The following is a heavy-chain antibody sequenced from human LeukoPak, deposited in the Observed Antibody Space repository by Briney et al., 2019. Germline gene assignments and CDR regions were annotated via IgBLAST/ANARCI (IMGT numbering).Heavy chain of an antibody. Sequence: GGSLRLSCAASGLSFSRYWLTWVRQAPGKGLEWVANIKEDGSEKNYVDSVKGRFIISRDNAKNSLYLQMNSLRDEDTAVYHCVSRGCSGTSCYAGSLYYFDYWGQGTLATVSS. CDR2: IKEDGSEK. V-gene: IGHV3-7*03. CDR1: GLSFSRYW. J-gene: IGHJ4*02. CDR3: VSRGCSGTSCYAGSLYYFDY. D-gene: IGHD2-2*01.